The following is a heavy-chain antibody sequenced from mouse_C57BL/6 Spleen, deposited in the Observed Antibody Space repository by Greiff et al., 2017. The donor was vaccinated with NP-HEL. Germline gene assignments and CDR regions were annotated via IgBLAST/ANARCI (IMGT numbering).Heavy chain of an antibody. CDR3: ARSREWLRLNWYFDV. V-gene: IGHV1-81*01. J-gene: IGHJ1*03. CDR1: GYTFTSYG. D-gene: IGHD2-2*01. Sequence: VQLQQSGAELARPGASVKLSCKASGYTFTSYGLSWVKQRTGQGLEWIGEIYPRSGNTYYNEKFKGKATLTADKSSSTAYMELRSLTSEDSAVYFCARSREWLRLNWYFDVWGTGTTVTVSS. CDR2: IYPRSGNT.